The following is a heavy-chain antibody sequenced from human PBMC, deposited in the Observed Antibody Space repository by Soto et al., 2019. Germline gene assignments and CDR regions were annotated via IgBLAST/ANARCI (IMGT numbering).Heavy chain of an antibody. CDR3: ARVRHYYDSSGSFYFDY. CDR2: IYYSGST. CDR1: GGSISTYY. J-gene: IGHJ4*02. V-gene: IGHV4-59*01. D-gene: IGHD3-22*01. Sequence: QVQLQESGPGLVKPSETLSLTCTVSGGSISTYYWSXXRQPPGKGLEWIGYIYYSGSTNYNPSLRSRATISVDTSKNQYSLKLSSVTAADTALYYCARVRHYYDSSGSFYFDYWGQGTLVTVSS.